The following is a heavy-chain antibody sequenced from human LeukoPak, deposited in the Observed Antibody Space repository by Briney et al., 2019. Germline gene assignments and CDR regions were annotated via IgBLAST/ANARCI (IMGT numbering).Heavy chain of an antibody. CDR1: GFTFSTNA. Sequence: GGSLRLSCLTSGFTFSTNAMSWVRQAPGRGLEWISGISGSGASTYYADSVTGRFTISRDNSRNTLYLQMNSLRGDDTAVYYCAKDVGKWESLHFFDYWGQGTLVTVSS. D-gene: IGHD1-26*01. J-gene: IGHJ4*02. V-gene: IGHV3-23*01. CDR3: AKDVGKWESLHFFDY. CDR2: ISGSGAST.